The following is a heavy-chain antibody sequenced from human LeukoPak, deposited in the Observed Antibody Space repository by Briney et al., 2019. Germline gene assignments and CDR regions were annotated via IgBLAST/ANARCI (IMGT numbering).Heavy chain of an antibody. CDR2: IYYSGST. CDR1: GGSISSYY. D-gene: IGHD1-26*01. Sequence: SETLSLTCTVSGGSISSYYWSWIRQPPGKGLEWIGYIYYSGSTNYNPSLKSRVTISLDTSKNQFSLRLSSVTAADTAVYYCAREQGGSSHFDYWGQGTLVTVSS. CDR3: AREQGGSSHFDY. J-gene: IGHJ4*02. V-gene: IGHV4-59*01.